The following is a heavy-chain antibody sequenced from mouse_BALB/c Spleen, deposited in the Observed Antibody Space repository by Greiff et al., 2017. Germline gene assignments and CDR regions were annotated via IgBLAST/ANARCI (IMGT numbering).Heavy chain of an antibody. CDR3: ARQPHYYYGSSYEGCFDY. CDR1: GFAFSSYD. CDR2: ISSGGGST. J-gene: IGHJ2*01. V-gene: IGHV5-12-1*01. Sequence: EVQRVESGGGLVKPGGSLKLSCAASGFAFSSYDMSWVRQTPEKRLEWVAYISSGGGSTYYPDTVKGRFTISRDNAKNTLYLQMSSLKSEDTAMYYCARQPHYYYGSSYEGCFDYWGQGTTLTVSS. D-gene: IGHD1-1*01.